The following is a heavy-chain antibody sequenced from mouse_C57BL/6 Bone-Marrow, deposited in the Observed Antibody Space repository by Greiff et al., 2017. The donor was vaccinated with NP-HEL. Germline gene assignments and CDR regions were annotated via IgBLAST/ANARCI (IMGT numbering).Heavy chain of an antibody. CDR1: DSEVFPIAY. CDR2: ILPSIGRT. J-gene: IGHJ2*01. V-gene: IGHV15-2*01. CDR3: ARPGYSNYLYYFDY. D-gene: IGHD2-5*01. Sequence: QVQLQQSGSELRSPGSSVKLSCKDFDSEVFPIAYMSWVRQKPGHGFEWIGGILPSIGRTIYGEKFEDKATLDADTLSNTAYLELNSLTSEDSAINCCARPGYSNYLYYFDYWGQGTTLTVSS.